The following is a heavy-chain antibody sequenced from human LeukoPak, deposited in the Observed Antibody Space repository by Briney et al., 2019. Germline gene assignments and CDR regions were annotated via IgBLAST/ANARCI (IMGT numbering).Heavy chain of an antibody. D-gene: IGHD6-6*01. J-gene: IGHJ4*02. V-gene: IGHV3-21*01. CDR1: GFTFSSYS. Sequence: GGSLRLSCSASGFTFSSYSMNWVRQAPGEGLEWVSSISSSSSYIYYADSVKGRFTISRDNAKNSLYLQMNSLRAEDTAVYYCARAIAARPVDYWGQGTLVTVSS. CDR3: ARAIAARPVDY. CDR2: ISSSSSYI.